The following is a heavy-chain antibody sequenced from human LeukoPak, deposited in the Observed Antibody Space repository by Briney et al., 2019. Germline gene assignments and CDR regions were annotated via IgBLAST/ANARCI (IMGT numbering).Heavy chain of an antibody. Sequence: PGGSLRLSCAASGFTVSSNYTSWVRQAPGKGLERVSVIYSGGSTYYADSVKGRFTISRDNSKNTLYLQMNSLRAEDTAVYYCARGGPGYDYFDYWGQGTLVTVSS. CDR1: GFTVSSNY. J-gene: IGHJ4*02. D-gene: IGHD5-18*01. CDR3: ARGGPGYDYFDY. CDR2: IYSGGST. V-gene: IGHV3-53*01.